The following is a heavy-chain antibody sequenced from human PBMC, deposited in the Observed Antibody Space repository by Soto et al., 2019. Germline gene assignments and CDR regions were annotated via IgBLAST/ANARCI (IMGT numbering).Heavy chain of an antibody. Sequence: SETLSLTCTVSGGSISSSSYYWGWIRQPPGKGLEWIGSIYYSGSTYYNPSLKSRVTISVDTSKNQFSLKLSSVTAADTAVYCCARHRGRGGTSYYYYGMDVWGQGTTVTVSS. D-gene: IGHD3-10*01. CDR1: GGSISSSSYY. CDR2: IYYSGST. J-gene: IGHJ6*02. CDR3: ARHRGRGGTSYYYYGMDV. V-gene: IGHV4-39*01.